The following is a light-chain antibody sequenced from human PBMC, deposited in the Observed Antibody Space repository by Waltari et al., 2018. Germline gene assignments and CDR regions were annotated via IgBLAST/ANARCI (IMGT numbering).Light chain of an antibody. CDR2: WAF. J-gene: IGKJ3*01. V-gene: IGKV4-1*01. Sequence: DIVMTQSPDSLAVSLGERATIKCKSSQSLLSNADNKNYLAWFQQKPGQPPKLLIYWAFIRESGVPDRFSGGGSGTDFTLTISNLQAEDVAVYYCQQHYGSPLTFCPGTRVDIK. CDR3: QQHYGSPLT. CDR1: QSLLSNADNKNY.